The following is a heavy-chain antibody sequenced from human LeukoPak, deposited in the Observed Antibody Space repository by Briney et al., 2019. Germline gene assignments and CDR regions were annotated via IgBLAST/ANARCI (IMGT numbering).Heavy chain of an antibody. D-gene: IGHD4-11*01. CDR1: GYSFTAYW. CDR3: ARGLQTPTYYFDY. V-gene: IGHV5-51*01. J-gene: IGHJ4*02. Sequence: GESLKISCKGSGYSFTAYWIGWVRQMPGKGLEWMGIIYPGDFDTRYSLSFQGQVTISADKSISSAYLQWSSLKASDTAMYYCARGLQTPTYYFDYWGQGTLVTVSS. CDR2: IYPGDFDT.